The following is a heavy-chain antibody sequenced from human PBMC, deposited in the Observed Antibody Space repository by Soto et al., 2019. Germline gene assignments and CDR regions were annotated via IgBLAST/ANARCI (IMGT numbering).Heavy chain of an antibody. Sequence: SETLSLTCTVSGGSISSSSYYWGWIRQPPGKGLEWIGSIYYSGSTYYNPSLKSRVTISVDTSKNQFSLKLSSVTAADTAVYYCARRDYDYIWGSYRRNWFDPWGQGTLVTVSS. CDR3: ARRDYDYIWGSYRRNWFDP. D-gene: IGHD3-16*02. CDR1: GGSISSSSYY. J-gene: IGHJ5*02. CDR2: IYYSGST. V-gene: IGHV4-39*01.